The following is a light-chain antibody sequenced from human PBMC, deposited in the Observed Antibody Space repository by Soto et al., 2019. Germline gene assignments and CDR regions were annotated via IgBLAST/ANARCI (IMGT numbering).Light chain of an antibody. V-gene: IGKV3-11*01. CDR1: QSVSRY. CDR3: QQRSNWRT. J-gene: IGKJ5*01. CDR2: DAS. Sequence: EIVFTQSPAPPFFSPGGKAPLPLRASQSVSRYLAWYQQKPGQAPRLLIYDASNRATGIPARFSGSGSGTDFTLTISSLEPEDFAVYYCQQRSNWRTFGQGTRLEIK.